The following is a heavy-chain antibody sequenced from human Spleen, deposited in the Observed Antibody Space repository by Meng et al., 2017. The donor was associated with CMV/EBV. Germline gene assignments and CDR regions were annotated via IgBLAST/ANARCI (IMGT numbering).Heavy chain of an antibody. Sequence: SETLSLTCTVSGGSISGYYWSWIRQPPGKGLEWIGSISYGGSTYYNSSLKSRVTISVDTSKSQLTLKLSSVSAADTAVYYCARIFPSDYYKYDMDVWGQGTTVTVSS. CDR2: ISYGGST. CDR3: ARIFPSDYYKYDMDV. D-gene: IGHD3-3*01. V-gene: IGHV4-59*12. J-gene: IGHJ6*02. CDR1: GGSISGYY.